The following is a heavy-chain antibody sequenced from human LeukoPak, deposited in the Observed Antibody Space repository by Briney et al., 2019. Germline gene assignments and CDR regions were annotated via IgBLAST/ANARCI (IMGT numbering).Heavy chain of an antibody. D-gene: IGHD2-2*01. V-gene: IGHV3-21*01. CDR1: GFTFSSYS. J-gene: IGHJ4*02. CDR2: ISSSSSYI. CDR3: ARDLRRCSSTSCYGY. Sequence: PGGSLRLSCAASGFTFSSYSVNWVRQAPGKGLEWVSSISSSSSYIYYADSVKGRFTISRDNAKNSLYLQMNSLRAEDTAVYYCARDLRRCSSTSCYGYWGQGSLVTVSS.